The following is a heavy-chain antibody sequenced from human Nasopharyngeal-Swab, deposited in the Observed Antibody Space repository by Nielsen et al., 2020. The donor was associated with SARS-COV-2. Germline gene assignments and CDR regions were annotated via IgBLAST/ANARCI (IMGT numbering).Heavy chain of an antibody. CDR3: ARVRFSVYDGGDAFDI. D-gene: IGHD5/OR15-5a*01. CDR2: INYSGSS. CDR1: GGSISSSSYY. Sequence: SETLSLTCTVSGGSISSSSYYWSRIRQPPGQGLEWIANINYSGSSYYNPSLKSRVTMSVDTSKNPLSLTRTSATAAATAVYCCARVRFSVYDGGDAFDIWGQGAMVTAS. V-gene: IGHV4-39*07. J-gene: IGHJ3*02.